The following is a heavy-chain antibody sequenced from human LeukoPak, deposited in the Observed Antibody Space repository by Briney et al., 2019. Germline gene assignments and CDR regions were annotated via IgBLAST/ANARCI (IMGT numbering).Heavy chain of an antibody. CDR2: INHSGST. CDR1: GGSFSGYY. CDR3: VSGYDYSFDY. V-gene: IGHV4-34*01. Sequence: SETLSLTCAVYGGSFSGYYWSWIRQPPGKGLEWIGEINHSGSTNYNPSLKSRVTISVDKSKNQFSLKLSSVTAADTAVYYCVSGYDYSFDYWGQGTLVTVSS. D-gene: IGHD5-12*01. J-gene: IGHJ4*02.